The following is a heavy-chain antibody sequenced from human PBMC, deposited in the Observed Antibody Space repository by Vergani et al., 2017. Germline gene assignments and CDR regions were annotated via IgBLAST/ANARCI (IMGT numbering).Heavy chain of an antibody. J-gene: IGHJ1*01. D-gene: IGHD2-21*02. V-gene: IGHV3-21*01. Sequence: EVQLVESGGGLVKPGGSLRLSCAASGFTFSSYSMNWVRQAPGKGLEWVSSISSSSSYIYYADSVEGRFTISRDNAKNSLYLQMNSLRAEDTAVYYCARDERYCGGDCYSGYFQHWGQGTLVTVSS. CDR2: ISSSSSYI. CDR1: GFTFSSYS. CDR3: ARDERYCGGDCYSGYFQH.